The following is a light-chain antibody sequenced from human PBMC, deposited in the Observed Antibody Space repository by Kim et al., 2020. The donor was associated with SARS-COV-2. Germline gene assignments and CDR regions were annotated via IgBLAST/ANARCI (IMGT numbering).Light chain of an antibody. V-gene: IGKV3-11*01. J-gene: IGKJ4*01. CDR2: DAL. CDR3: QQRSNWPLT. CDR1: QSVCNY. Sequence: LHPGETASPSRRASQSVCNYFAWYQQKPRQTPRLPSYDALSRATGIPARFSGGVSGTDFTLTISSLEPEDLAVYYCQQRSNWPLTCGAGTRVEIK.